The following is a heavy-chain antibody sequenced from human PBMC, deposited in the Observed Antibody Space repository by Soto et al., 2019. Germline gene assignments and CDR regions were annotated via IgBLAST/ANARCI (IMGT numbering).Heavy chain of an antibody. CDR2: INHSGST. D-gene: IGHD3-16*01. CDR3: ARGWGMAGFFY. Sequence: SETLSLTCAVYGGSFSGYYWSWIRQPPGKGLEWIGEINHSGSTNYNPSLKSRVTISVDTSKNQFSLKLSSVTAADTAVYYCARGWGMAGFFYWGQGTLVTVSS. J-gene: IGHJ4*02. CDR1: GGSFSGYY. V-gene: IGHV4-34*01.